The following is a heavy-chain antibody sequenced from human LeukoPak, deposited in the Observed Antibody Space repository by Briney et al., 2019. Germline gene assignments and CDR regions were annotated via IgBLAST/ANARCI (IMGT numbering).Heavy chain of an antibody. CDR3: AKGVKVPLLRYFSYYMDV. CDR1: GFTFGSYW. V-gene: IGHV3-7*01. CDR2: IKQDGSEK. J-gene: IGHJ6*03. D-gene: IGHD3-9*01. Sequence: GGSLRLSCAASGFTFGSYWMSWVRQAPGKGLEWVANIKQDGSEKYYVDSVKGRFTISRDNAKNSLYLQMNSLRAEDTAVYYCAKGVKVPLLRYFSYYMDVWGKGTTVTISS.